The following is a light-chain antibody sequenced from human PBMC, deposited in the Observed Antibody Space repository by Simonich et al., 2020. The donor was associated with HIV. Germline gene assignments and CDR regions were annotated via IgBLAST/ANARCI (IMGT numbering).Light chain of an antibody. CDR3: QQSYITLPYT. CDR2: AES. J-gene: IGKJ2*01. Sequence: DIQMTQSPSSLSASVGDRVTITCRASKSISTYLHWYQLKPGKAPKLLIYAESSLQSGVPSRFSGSGSGTDFTLTISSLQPEDVATYYCQQSYITLPYTFGQGTKLEIK. V-gene: IGKV1-39*01. CDR1: KSISTY.